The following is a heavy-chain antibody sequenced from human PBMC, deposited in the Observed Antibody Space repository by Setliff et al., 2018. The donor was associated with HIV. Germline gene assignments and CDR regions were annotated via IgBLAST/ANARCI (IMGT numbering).Heavy chain of an antibody. Sequence: ETLSLTCAVYGAPFNGYYWAWIRQSPAKGLGWIGEIYHSGIVNYNPSLQSRVTISTDTSKNQFSLRLNSVTVADTAVYYCARVRLRVPPSIFDYWGRGSLVTVSS. CDR3: ARVRLRVPPSIFDY. J-gene: IGHJ4*02. D-gene: IGHD2-2*01. V-gene: IGHV4-34*01. CDR2: IYHSGIV. CDR1: GAPFNGYY.